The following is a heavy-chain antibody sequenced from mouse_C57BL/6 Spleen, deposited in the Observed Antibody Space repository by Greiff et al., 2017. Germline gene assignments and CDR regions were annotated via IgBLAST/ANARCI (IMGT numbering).Heavy chain of an antibody. J-gene: IGHJ4*01. CDR2: ILPGSGST. D-gene: IGHD2-4*01. CDR3: ARWPYDYDGPFYYAMDY. Sequence: QVQLQQSGAELMKPGASVKLSCKATGYTFTGYWIEWVKQRPGHGLEWIGEILPGSGSTNYNEKFKGKATFTADTSSNTAYMQLSSLTTEDSAIYYCARWPYDYDGPFYYAMDYWGQGTSVTVAS. CDR1: GYTFTGYW. V-gene: IGHV1-9*01.